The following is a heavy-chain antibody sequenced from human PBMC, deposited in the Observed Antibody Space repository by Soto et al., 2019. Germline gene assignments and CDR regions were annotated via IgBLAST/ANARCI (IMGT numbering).Heavy chain of an antibody. Sequence: PSETLSLTCSVSGGSISPYFWSWIRQPPGKGLEWIGYISYRGSSNCNPSLRSRVTISVDTSKNQFPLDVGSVTAADTAVYYCARVRYYGSGVPGSFYFDYWGQGALVTVSS. V-gene: IGHV4-59*01. J-gene: IGHJ4*02. D-gene: IGHD3-10*01. CDR2: ISYRGSS. CDR1: GGSISPYF. CDR3: ARVRYYGSGVPGSFYFDY.